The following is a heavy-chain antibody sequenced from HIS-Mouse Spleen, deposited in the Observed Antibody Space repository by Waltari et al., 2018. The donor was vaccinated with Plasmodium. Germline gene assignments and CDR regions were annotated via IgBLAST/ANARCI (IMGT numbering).Heavy chain of an antibody. J-gene: IGHJ1*01. V-gene: IGHV1-2*02. CDR2: INPDRGGT. CDR1: GYTFTGYY. D-gene: IGHD6-13*01. Sequence: QVQLVQSGAEVKKPGASVKVSCKASGYTFTGYYMHWVRQAPGQGLEWIEWINPDRGGTNYAQKFQGRVTMTRDTSISTAYMELSSLRSDDTAVYYCARVLGYKAAAGTFVEYFQHWGQGTLVTVSS. CDR3: ARVLGYKAAAGTFVEYFQH.